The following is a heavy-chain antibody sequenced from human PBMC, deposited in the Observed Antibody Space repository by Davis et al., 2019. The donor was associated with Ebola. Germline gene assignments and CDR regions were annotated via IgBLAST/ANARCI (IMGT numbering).Heavy chain of an antibody. CDR3: AREKVWSGYYNYYYGMDV. J-gene: IGHJ6*02. Sequence: GSLRLSCTVSGGSISSSYWSWIRQPPGKGLEWIGYIYNSESSNYNPSLKSRFTISVDTSKNQFSLKLSSVTAADTAVYYCAREKVWSGYYNYYYGMDVWGQGTTVTVSS. CDR2: IYNSESS. CDR1: GGSISSSY. D-gene: IGHD3-3*01. V-gene: IGHV4-59*01.